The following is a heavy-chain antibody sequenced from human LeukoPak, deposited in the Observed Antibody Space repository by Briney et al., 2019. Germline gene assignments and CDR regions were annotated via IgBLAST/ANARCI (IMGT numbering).Heavy chain of an antibody. D-gene: IGHD2-2*01. V-gene: IGHV1-18*01. J-gene: IGHJ4*02. Sequence: EASVKVSCKASGYTFTSYGISWVRQAPGQGLEWMGWISAYNGNTNHAQKLQGRVTMTTDTSTSTAYMELRSLRSDDTAVYYCARSTLHNIVVVPADYWGQGTLVTVSS. CDR2: ISAYNGNT. CDR1: GYTFTSYG. CDR3: ARSTLHNIVVVPADY.